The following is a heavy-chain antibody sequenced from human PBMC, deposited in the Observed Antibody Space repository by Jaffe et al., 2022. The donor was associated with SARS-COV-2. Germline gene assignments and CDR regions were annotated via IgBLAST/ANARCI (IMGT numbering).Heavy chain of an antibody. J-gene: IGHJ4*02. Sequence: EVQLVESGGGLVQPGGSLRLSCAASGFTFSDHYMDWVRQAPGKGLEWVGRTGTKPNGYTTQYAASVEGRFTISRDDSKNSLYLQMDSLKTEDTAVYYCARVYNSGSYSGSHYLSPLDYWGQGTLVTVSS. V-gene: IGHV3-72*01. D-gene: IGHD3-10*01. CDR3: ARVYNSGSYSGSHYLSPLDY. CDR1: GFTFSDHY. CDR2: TGTKPNGYTT.